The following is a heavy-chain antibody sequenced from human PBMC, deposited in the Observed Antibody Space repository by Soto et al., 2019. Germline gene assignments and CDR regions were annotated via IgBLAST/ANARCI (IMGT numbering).Heavy chain of an antibody. CDR1: GGTFSSHT. D-gene: IGHD1-26*01. CDR2: IMPMFGVT. CDR3: AGEGVTTSMSLPWMGYHYYGLDV. V-gene: IGHV1-69*12. J-gene: IGHJ6*02. Sequence: QVQLVQSGAEVKKPGSSVKVSCRASGGTFSSHTISWVRQAPGQGLEWMGGIMPMFGVTNYARKFQGRLTMTANESTTTAYMEVSSLTSEDTAVYYCAGEGVTTSMSLPWMGYHYYGLDVWCQGTTVIVSS.